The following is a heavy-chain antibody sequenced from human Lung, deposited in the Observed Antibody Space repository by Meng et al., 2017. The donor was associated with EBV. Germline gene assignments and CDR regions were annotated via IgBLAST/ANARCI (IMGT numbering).Heavy chain of an antibody. Sequence: VQLPGSGPGMVNLYQTPSLTSSVSGGSISSGGYYWSWIRQHPGKGLEWIGYIYYSGSTSYNPSLKSRVTISVDTSNNQFSLKLSSVTAADTAVYYCARVGWRQWSFDLWGRGTLVTVSS. V-gene: IGHV4-30-4*08. CDR2: IYYSGST. CDR1: GGSISSGGYY. J-gene: IGHJ2*01. D-gene: IGHD5-18*01. CDR3: ARVGWRQWSFDL.